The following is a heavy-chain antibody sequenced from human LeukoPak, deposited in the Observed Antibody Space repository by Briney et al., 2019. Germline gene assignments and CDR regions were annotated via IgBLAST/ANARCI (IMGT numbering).Heavy chain of an antibody. CDR2: ISGSGSST. CDR3: AKDSLAYCGGDCYFDY. J-gene: IGHJ4*02. D-gene: IGHD2-21*02. CDR1: GFTFSTYA. Sequence: GGSLRLSCAASGFTFSTYAMTWVRQAPGQGLEWVSSISGSGSSTYYADSVKGRFTISRDNSKNTLYLQMNSLRAEDTAVYYCAKDSLAYCGGDCYFDYWGQGTLVTVSS. V-gene: IGHV3-23*01.